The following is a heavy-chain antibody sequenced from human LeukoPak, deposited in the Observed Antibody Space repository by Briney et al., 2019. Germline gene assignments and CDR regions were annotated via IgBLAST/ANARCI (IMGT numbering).Heavy chain of an antibody. Sequence: PSGTLSLTCAVSGGSISSSYWWSWVRQPPGKGLEWIGEIFHGGSTNYNPSLKSRVTVSLDKSKNQFSLQLTSLTAADTAVYYCAASPKWLHHFDYWGQGTLVTVSS. CDR3: AASPKWLHHFDY. CDR1: GGSISSSYW. D-gene: IGHD5-24*01. CDR2: IFHGGST. J-gene: IGHJ4*02. V-gene: IGHV4-4*02.